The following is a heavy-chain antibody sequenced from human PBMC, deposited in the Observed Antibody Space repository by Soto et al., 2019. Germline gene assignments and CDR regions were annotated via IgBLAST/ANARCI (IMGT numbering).Heavy chain of an antibody. J-gene: IGHJ4*02. V-gene: IGHV4-4*02. CDR3: ARQLERGDQPEGFDF. D-gene: IGHD1-1*01. CDR1: GVSISSSHW. Sequence: QVQLQESAPGLVTPSGTLSLPCAVSGVSISSSHWWRWVRQPPGKGLEWFGEIFHSGTTNYTPSLKSRVTMSLDKPKHQFSRKLNSVTAADTAVYYCARQLERGDQPEGFDFWGQGTLATVSS. CDR2: IFHSGTT.